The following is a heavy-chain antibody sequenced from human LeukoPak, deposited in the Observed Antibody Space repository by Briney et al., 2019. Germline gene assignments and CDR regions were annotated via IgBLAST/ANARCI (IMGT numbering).Heavy chain of an antibody. CDR3: SKDRGVFGVAYSLDY. CDR2: IRYDGINE. CDR1: GFSFSSYG. J-gene: IGHJ4*03. V-gene: IGHV3-30*02. Sequence: GGSLRLSCAASGFSFSSYGMHWVRQAPGKGLEWVAYIRYDGINEYYADSVKGRFTISRDLSKNTLFLQMNSLRPEDTAVYYCSKDRGVFGVAYSLDYWGQGTTVTVSS. D-gene: IGHD3-3*01.